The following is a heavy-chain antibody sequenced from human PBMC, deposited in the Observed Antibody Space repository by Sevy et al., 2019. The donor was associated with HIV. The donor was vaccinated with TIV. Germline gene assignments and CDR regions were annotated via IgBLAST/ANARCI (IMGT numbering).Heavy chain of an antibody. CDR3: ARDLPPSATTVAHFDY. J-gene: IGHJ4*02. Sequence: GGSLRLSCAASGFRFSRYEMNWVRQAPGKGLEWVAYISNSGTNIYYSDSVKGRFTVSRDNAKNSLYLQMDSLRAEDTAVYYCARDLPPSATTVAHFDYWGQGTLVTVSS. D-gene: IGHD4-17*01. CDR2: ISNSGTNI. V-gene: IGHV3-48*03. CDR1: GFRFSRYE.